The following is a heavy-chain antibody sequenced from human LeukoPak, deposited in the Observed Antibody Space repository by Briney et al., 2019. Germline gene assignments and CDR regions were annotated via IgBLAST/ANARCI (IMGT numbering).Heavy chain of an antibody. CDR3: AKDLVTISGPDAFDI. V-gene: IGHV3-7*01. D-gene: IGHD3-9*01. CDR1: GFTFSNAW. CDR2: IKQDGSAK. J-gene: IGHJ3*02. Sequence: GGSLRLSCAASGFTFSNAWMSWVRQAPGKGLEWVANIKQDGSAKNYGDSVKGRFTISRDNSKNTLYLQMYSLRAEDTAVYYCAKDLVTISGPDAFDIWGQGTMVTVSS.